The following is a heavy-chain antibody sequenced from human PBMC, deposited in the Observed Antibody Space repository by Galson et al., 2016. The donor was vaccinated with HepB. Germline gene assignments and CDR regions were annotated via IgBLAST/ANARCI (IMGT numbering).Heavy chain of an antibody. V-gene: IGHV5-51*01. CDR2: IYPRDSDV. J-gene: IGHJ4*02. D-gene: IGHD2-2*01. Sequence: QSGAEVKKPGESLKISCQVSGYKFTTYWIGWVRQMPGKGLEWMGLIYPRDSDVTYSPSFQGQVTISADKSITTAYLQWSSLKASDTARYYCARLGGAVPFDYWGQGTLVTVSS. CDR1: GYKFTTYW. CDR3: ARLGGAVPFDY.